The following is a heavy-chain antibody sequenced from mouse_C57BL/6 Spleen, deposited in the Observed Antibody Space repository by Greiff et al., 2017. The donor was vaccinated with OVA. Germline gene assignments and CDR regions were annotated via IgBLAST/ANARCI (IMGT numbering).Heavy chain of an antibody. V-gene: IGHV1-52*01. CDR1: GYTFTSYW. Sequence: QVQLKQPGAELVRPGSSVKLSCKASGYTFTSYWMHWVKQRPIQGLEWIGNIDPSDSETHYNQKFKDKATLTVDKSSSTAYMQLSSLTSEDSAVYYCARGDYDYDVDYWGQGTTLTVSS. CDR3: ARGDYDYDVDY. D-gene: IGHD2-4*01. J-gene: IGHJ2*01. CDR2: IDPSDSET.